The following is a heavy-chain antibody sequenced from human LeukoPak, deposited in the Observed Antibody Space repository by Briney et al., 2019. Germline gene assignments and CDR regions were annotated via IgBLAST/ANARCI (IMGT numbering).Heavy chain of an antibody. Sequence: GASVKLSCKASGYTFTSYAISGVRQAPGQGLGWMGWMSLNGGNPGSAHKLQGRVLMTRTTSISTAYMELSSLRSEDTAVYYCASGRHNNRWGQGTMVTVSS. D-gene: IGHD1/OR15-1a*01. V-gene: IGHV1-8*01. CDR3: ASGRHNNR. J-gene: IGHJ3*01. CDR1: GYTFTSYA. CDR2: MSLNGGNP.